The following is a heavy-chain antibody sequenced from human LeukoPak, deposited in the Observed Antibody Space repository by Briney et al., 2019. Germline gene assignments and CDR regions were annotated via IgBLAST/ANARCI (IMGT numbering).Heavy chain of an antibody. CDR1: GFTFSSYT. J-gene: IGHJ4*02. Sequence: GGSLRLSCAASGFTFSSYTMHWVRQAPGKGLEWVALISYDGSNKYYVDSVKGRFTISRDNSKNTLYLQMNSLGVEDTAVYYCARSRGVSGYDFAYWGQGTLVTASS. V-gene: IGHV3-30-3*01. CDR3: ARSRGVSGYDFAY. CDR2: ISYDGSNK. D-gene: IGHD5-12*01.